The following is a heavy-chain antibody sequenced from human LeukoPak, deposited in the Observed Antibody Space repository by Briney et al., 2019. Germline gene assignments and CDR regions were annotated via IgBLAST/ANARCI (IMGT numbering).Heavy chain of an antibody. CDR1: GFTFSSYG. D-gene: IGHD2-2*01. J-gene: IGHJ4*02. CDR2: IWYDGSNK. CDR3: ARAYKRVVVVPAD. Sequence: GRSLRLSCAASGFTFSSYGMHWVRQAPGKGLEWVAVIWYDGSNKYYADSVKGRFTVSRDNSKNTLYLQMNSLRAEDTAVYYCARAYKRVVVVPADWGQGTLVTVSS. V-gene: IGHV3-33*01.